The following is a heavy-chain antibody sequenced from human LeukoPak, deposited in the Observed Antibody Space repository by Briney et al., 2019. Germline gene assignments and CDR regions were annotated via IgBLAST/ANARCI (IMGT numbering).Heavy chain of an antibody. V-gene: IGHV3-30*18. CDR2: ISYDGTNK. CDR3: AKDGWPGIAAEDNWFDP. Sequence: GGSLRLSCAASGFTFSNYGIHWVRQAPGKGLEWVAVISYDGTNKYYADSVRGRFTISRDDSKNTLYLQMNSLRAEDTAVYYCAKDGWPGIAAEDNWFDPWGQGTLVTVSS. J-gene: IGHJ5*02. D-gene: IGHD6-13*01. CDR1: GFTFSNYG.